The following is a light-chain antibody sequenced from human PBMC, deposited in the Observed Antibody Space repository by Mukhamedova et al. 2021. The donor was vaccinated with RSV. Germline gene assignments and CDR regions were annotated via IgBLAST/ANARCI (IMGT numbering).Light chain of an antibody. V-gene: IGLV2-11*01. Sequence: PSGVPDRSSGSKSGNTASLTISGLQAEDEADYYCCSYAGSYFYVFGTGTKVTVL. J-gene: IGLJ1*01. CDR3: CSYAGSYFYV.